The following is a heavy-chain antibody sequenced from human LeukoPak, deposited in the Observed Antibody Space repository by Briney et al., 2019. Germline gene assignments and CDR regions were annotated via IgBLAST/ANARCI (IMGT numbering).Heavy chain of an antibody. D-gene: IGHD2-2*01. CDR2: IYTSGST. J-gene: IGHJ4*02. Sequence: SQTLSLTCTVSGGSISSGSYYWSWIRQPAGKGLEWIGRIYTSGSTNYNPSLKSRVTISVDTSKNQFSLKLSSVTVADTAVYYCAREVVSAAKYDYWGQGTLVTVSS. CDR1: GGSISSGSYY. CDR3: AREVVSAAKYDY. V-gene: IGHV4-61*02.